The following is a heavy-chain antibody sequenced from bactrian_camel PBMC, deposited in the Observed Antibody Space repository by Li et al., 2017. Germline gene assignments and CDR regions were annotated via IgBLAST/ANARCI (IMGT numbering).Heavy chain of an antibody. D-gene: IGHD3*01. V-gene: IGHV3S67*01. CDR3: AAKYSRPAGTRDPLNRFLYDL. CDR2: IDSGGRT. CDR1: GFTFSRYC. J-gene: IGHJ4*01. Sequence: VQLVESGGGSVQAGGSLRLSCAASGFTFSRYCMGWFRQTPGKEREGVAIIDSGGRTNYADSVQGRFTISKDSERNTLYLQMNNLTPEDTAMYYCAAKYSRPAGTRDPLNRFLYDLWGQGTQVTVS.